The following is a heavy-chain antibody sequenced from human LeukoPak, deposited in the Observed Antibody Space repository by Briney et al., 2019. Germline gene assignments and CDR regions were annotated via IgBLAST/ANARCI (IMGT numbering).Heavy chain of an antibody. CDR3: AKGGDYDILTGYYMWYFDY. V-gene: IGHV3-23*01. CDR1: GFTFSSYA. Sequence: GGSLRLSCAASGFTFSSYAMSWVRQAPGKGLEWVSGIKGSGDSTFYADSVKGRFTISRDNSKNTLYLQMNSLRAEDTAVYYCAKGGDYDILTGYYMWYFDYWGQGTLVTVSS. D-gene: IGHD3-9*01. J-gene: IGHJ4*02. CDR2: IKGSGDST.